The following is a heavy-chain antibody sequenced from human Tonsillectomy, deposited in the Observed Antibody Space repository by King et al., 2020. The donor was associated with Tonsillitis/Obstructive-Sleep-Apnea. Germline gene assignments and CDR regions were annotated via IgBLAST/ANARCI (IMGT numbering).Heavy chain of an antibody. CDR3: ARLAGAERVENWFEP. CDR2: IYPGDSAT. J-gene: IGHJ5*02. Sequence: QLVQSGAEVKKPGESLKISCKGSGYIFTSYWIGWVRQMPGNGLEWMGIIYPGDSATRYSPSFQGQVTISADKSISTAYLQWSSLKASDTAMYYCARLAGAERVENWFEPWGQGTLGIVSS. V-gene: IGHV5-51*01. D-gene: IGHD1-14*01. CDR1: GYIFTSYW.